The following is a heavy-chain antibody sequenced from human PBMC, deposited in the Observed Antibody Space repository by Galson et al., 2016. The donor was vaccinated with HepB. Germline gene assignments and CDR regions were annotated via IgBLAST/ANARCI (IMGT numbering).Heavy chain of an antibody. Sequence: SLRLSCAASGFTFSSYGMHWVRQAPGKGLEWVSAISGSGVGTYYADSVKGRFTISRDNSKNTLYLQMNSLRAEDTAVYYCAKWSDAAATYWGQGALVTVSS. CDR3: AKWSDAAATY. J-gene: IGHJ4*02. CDR2: ISGSGVGT. V-gene: IGHV3-23*01. D-gene: IGHD6-13*01. CDR1: GFTFSSYG.